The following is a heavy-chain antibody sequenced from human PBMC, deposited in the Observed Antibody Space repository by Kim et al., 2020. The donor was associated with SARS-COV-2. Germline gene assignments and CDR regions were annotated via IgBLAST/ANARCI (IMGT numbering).Heavy chain of an antibody. J-gene: IGHJ4*02. V-gene: IGHV4-39*01. Sequence: SETLSLTCTVSGGSFSNSAYYWGWIRQPPGKELGWIGFIYYSGNTYYNPALKSRVNISVDTSKNQFSLTLKAVTASDTAVYYWARPMAATGTQYSYYLDSWGQGSLLTVSS. CDR2: IYYSGNT. CDR3: ARPMAATGTQYSYYLDS. CDR1: GGSFSNSAYY. D-gene: IGHD6-13*01.